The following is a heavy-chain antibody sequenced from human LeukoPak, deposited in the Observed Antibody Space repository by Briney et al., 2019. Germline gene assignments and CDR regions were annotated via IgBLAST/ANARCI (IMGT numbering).Heavy chain of an antibody. D-gene: IGHD6-13*01. CDR3: ARDEDSSSWNDAFDI. CDR2: IKQDGSEK. Sequence: PGGSLRLSCAASGFTFSSYWMSWVRQAPGKGLEWVANIKQDGSEKYYVDSVKGRFTISRDNAKNSLYLQMNSLRAEDTAVYYCARDEDSSSWNDAFDIWGQGTMVTVSS. J-gene: IGHJ3*02. V-gene: IGHV3-7*01. CDR1: GFTFSSYW.